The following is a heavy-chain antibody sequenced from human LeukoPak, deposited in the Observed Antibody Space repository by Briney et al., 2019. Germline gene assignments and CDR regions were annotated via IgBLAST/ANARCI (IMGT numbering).Heavy chain of an antibody. D-gene: IGHD2-2*01. V-gene: IGHV4-61*01. CDR2: IFYTGST. CDR3: AREVVPAAAFDY. J-gene: IGHJ4*02. Sequence: SETLSLTCTVSGGSVSTSTYYWSWIRQPPGKGLEWIGYIFYTGSTNYNPSLKSRVTISVDTSKNQFSLKLSSVTAADTAVYYCAREVVPAAAFDYWGQGTLVTVSS. CDR1: GGSVSTSTYY.